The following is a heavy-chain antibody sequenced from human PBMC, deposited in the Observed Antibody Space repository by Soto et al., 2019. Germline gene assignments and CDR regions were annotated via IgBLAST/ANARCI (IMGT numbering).Heavy chain of an antibody. CDR2: MNPNSGNT. D-gene: IGHD3-3*01. CDR3: ARGYRAITIFGVVIGSDYYYGMDV. V-gene: IGHV1-8*01. CDR1: GYTFTSYD. J-gene: IGHJ6*02. Sequence: ASVKVSCKASGYTFTSYDINWVRQATGQGLEWMGWMNPNSGNTGYAQKFQGRVTMTRNTSISTAYMELSSLRSEDTAVYYCARGYRAITIFGVVIGSDYYYGMDVWGQGTPVTVS.